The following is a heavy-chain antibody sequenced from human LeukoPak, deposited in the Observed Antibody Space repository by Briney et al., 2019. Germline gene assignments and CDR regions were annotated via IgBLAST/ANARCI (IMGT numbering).Heavy chain of an antibody. D-gene: IGHD1-14*01. V-gene: IGHV3-33*01. J-gene: IGHJ6*03. Sequence: WRSLRLSCAASVFTFSSYGMHWVRQAPGKGLEWVAVIWYDGSNKYYADSVKGRFTISRDNSKNTLYLQMNSLRAEDTAVYYCARDRNHRYYYYYYMDVWGKGTTVTVSS. CDR3: ARDRNHRYYYYYYMDV. CDR1: VFTFSSYG. CDR2: IWYDGSNK.